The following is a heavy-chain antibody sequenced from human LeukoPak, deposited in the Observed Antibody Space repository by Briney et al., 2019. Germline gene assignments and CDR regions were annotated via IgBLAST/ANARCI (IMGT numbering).Heavy chain of an antibody. D-gene: IGHD5-18*01. J-gene: IGHJ4*02. CDR3: ARWILNRSHYYYFDY. Sequence: SETLSLTCTVSGYSLSAISNWGWIRQSPGKGLEGFGSFYHGGSTYYNPSLRSRVTISVDTSKNQFSLKLSSVTAADTAVYYCARWILNRSHYYYFDYWGQGTLVTVSS. V-gene: IGHV4-38-2*02. CDR2: FYHGGST. CDR1: GYSLSAISN.